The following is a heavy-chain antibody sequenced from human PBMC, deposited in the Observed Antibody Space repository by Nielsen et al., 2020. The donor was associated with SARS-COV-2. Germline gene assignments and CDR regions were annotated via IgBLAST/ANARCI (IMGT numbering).Heavy chain of an antibody. CDR3: ARSRGDLDY. J-gene: IGHJ4*02. D-gene: IGHD2-21*02. V-gene: IGHV1-18*01. Sequence: ASVKVSCKASGYTFTNYAISWVRLAPGQGPEWMGWISTHNGNTNYVRKYQGRVTMTTDTSTSTAYMELRSLRSDDTAVYYCARSRGDLDYWGQGTLVTVSS. CDR2: ISTHNGNT. CDR1: GYTFTNYA.